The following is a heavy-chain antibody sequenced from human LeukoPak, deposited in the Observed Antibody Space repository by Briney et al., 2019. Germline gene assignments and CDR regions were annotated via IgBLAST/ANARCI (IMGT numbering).Heavy chain of an antibody. CDR1: GYTFTSYY. CDR2: INPSGGST. J-gene: IGHJ5*02. CDR3: ARGGFGGANWFDP. Sequence: ASVKVSCKASGYTFTSYYMHWVRQAPGQGLEWMGIINPSGGSTSYAQKFQGRVTMTRDTSISTAYMDLSSLTADDTAVYYCARGGFGGANWFDPWGQGTLVTVSS. D-gene: IGHD3-16*01. V-gene: IGHV1-46*01.